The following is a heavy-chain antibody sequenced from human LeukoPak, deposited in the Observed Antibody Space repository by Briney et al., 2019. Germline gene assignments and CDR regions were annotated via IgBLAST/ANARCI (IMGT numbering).Heavy chain of an antibody. V-gene: IGHV1-18*01. CDR2: ISAYNGNT. CDR1: GYTFTSYS. CDR3: ARPAGRDYYDSSGYVLY. Sequence: ASVKVSCKASGYTFTSYSINCVRQAPGQGLEWMGRISAYNGNTDYAQKFQGRVTVTTDPSTSTAYMELRSLRLDDTAVYYCARPAGRDYYDSSGYVLYWGQGTRVTVSS. D-gene: IGHD3-22*01. J-gene: IGHJ4*02.